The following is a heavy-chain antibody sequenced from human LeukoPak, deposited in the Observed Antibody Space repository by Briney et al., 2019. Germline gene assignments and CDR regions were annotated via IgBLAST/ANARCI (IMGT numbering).Heavy chain of an antibody. Sequence: SETLSLTCTVSGGSISSYYWSWIRQPPGKGLEWIGRISSSGSTNYNPSLKSRVTISVDTSKNQFSLKLSSVTAADTAVYFCARGPYSYDSSGAFDIWGQGTMVTVSS. V-gene: IGHV4-4*08. CDR3: ARGPYSYDSSGAFDI. CDR2: ISSSGST. D-gene: IGHD3-22*01. CDR1: GGSISSYY. J-gene: IGHJ3*02.